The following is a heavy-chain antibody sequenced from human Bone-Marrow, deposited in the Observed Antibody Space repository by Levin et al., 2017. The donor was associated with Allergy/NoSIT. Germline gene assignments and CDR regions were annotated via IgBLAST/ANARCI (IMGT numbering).Heavy chain of an antibody. CDR2: MNPNSGNT. D-gene: IGHD3-9*01. J-gene: IGHJ4*02. V-gene: IGHV1-8*01. Sequence: GESLKISCKASGYTFTSYDINWVRQATGQGLEWMGWMNPNSGNTGYAQKFQGRVTMTRNTSISTAYMELSSLRSEDTAVYYCARGPHYDILTGTTPIPFFDYWGQGTLVTVSS. CDR1: GYTFTSYD. CDR3: ARGPHYDILTGTTPIPFFDY.